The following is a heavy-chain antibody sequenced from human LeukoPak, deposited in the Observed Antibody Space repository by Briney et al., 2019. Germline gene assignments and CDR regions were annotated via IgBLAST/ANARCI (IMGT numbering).Heavy chain of an antibody. V-gene: IGHV4-59*12. CDR3: ARDQVDYDIPDHFDY. CDR2: IYYSGST. Sequence: SETLSLTCTVSGGSISSYYWSWIRQPPGKGLEWIGYIYYSGSTNYNPSLKSRVTISVDTSKNHFSLTLISVTAADTAVYFCARDQVDYDIPDHFDYWGKGTLVTVSS. D-gene: IGHD3-22*01. CDR1: GGSISSYY. J-gene: IGHJ4*02.